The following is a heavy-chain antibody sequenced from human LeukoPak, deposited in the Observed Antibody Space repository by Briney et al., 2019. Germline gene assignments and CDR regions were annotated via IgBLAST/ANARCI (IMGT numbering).Heavy chain of an antibody. CDR1: GFTFSNAW. Sequence: GGSLRLSCAASGFTFSNAWMSWVRQAPGKGLEWVGRIKSKTGGGTTDYAAPVKGRFTISRDDSKNTLYLQMNSLKTEDTAVYYCTTVTYYDILTGYSDFDYWGQGTLVTVSS. V-gene: IGHV3-15*01. D-gene: IGHD3-9*01. CDR3: TTVTYYDILTGYSDFDY. J-gene: IGHJ4*02. CDR2: IKSKTGGGTT.